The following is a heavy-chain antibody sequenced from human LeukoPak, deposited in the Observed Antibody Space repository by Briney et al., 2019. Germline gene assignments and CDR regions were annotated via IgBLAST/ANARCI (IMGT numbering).Heavy chain of an antibody. J-gene: IGHJ4*02. CDR3: AKENTRDGYRHFHY. V-gene: IGHV3-30*02. CDR1: GFTFRSYG. Sequence: PGVSVRLSCTASGFTFRSYGVQWVRQAPGKGREGVACIRYDENTKYYADSVEGRFTVYRDNSENTLFLQMNSLRAEDTAVYYCAKENTRDGYRHFHYWGQGTLVTVSS. D-gene: IGHD5-24*01. CDR2: IRYDENTK.